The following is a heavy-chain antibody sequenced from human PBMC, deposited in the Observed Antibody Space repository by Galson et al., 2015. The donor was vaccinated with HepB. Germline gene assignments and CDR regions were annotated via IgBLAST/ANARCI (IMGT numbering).Heavy chain of an antibody. CDR3: ARDPWDIVVVPAAIHWFDP. Sequence: SVKVSCKASGGTFSSYAISWVRQAPGQGLEWMGRIIPILGIANYAQKFQGRVTITADKSTSTAYMELSSLRSEDTAVYYCARDPWDIVVVPAAIHWFDPWGQGTLVTVSS. D-gene: IGHD2-2*02. CDR1: GGTFSSYA. V-gene: IGHV1-69*04. J-gene: IGHJ5*02. CDR2: IIPILGIA.